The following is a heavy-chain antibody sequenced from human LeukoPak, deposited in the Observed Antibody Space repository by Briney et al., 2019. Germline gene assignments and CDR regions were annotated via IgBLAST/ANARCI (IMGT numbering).Heavy chain of an antibody. Sequence: PSETLSLTCTVSGGSISSGSYYWSWIRQPAGKGLEWIGRIYTSGSTYYNPSLKSRVTISVDTSKNQFSLKLSSVTAADTAVYYCARVYGDSTGVDYWGQGTLVTVSS. CDR2: IYTSGST. CDR3: ARVYGDSTGVDY. V-gene: IGHV4-61*02. J-gene: IGHJ4*02. CDR1: GGSISSGSYY. D-gene: IGHD4-17*01.